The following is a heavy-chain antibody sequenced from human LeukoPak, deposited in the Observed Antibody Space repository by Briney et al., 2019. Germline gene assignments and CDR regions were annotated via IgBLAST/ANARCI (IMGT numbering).Heavy chain of an antibody. CDR2: IIPIFGTA. CDR3: ARDTYPDAFDI. CDR1: GGTFNSYA. J-gene: IGHJ3*02. D-gene: IGHD2-2*02. Sequence: GSSVKVSCKASGGTFNSYAISWVRQAPGQGLESKGRIIPIFGTANYAQKFQGRVTITTDESTSTAYMELSSVRVEDKAFLYCARDTYPDAFDIWRQGTMVTVSS. V-gene: IGHV1-69*05.